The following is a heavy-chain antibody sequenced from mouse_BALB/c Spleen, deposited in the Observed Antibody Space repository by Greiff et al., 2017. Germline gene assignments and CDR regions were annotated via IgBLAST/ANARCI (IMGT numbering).Heavy chain of an antibody. CDR3: ARGYYYGSSSWCFDV. D-gene: IGHD1-1*01. CDR1: GYTFTSYV. CDR2: INPYNDGT. Sequence: EVQLQQSGPELVKPGASVKMSCKASGYTFTSYVMHWVKQKPGQGLEWIGYINPYNDGTKYNEKFKGKATLTSDKSSSTAYMELSSLTSEDSAVYYCARGYYYGSSSWCFDVWGAGTTVTVSS. J-gene: IGHJ1*01. V-gene: IGHV1-14*01.